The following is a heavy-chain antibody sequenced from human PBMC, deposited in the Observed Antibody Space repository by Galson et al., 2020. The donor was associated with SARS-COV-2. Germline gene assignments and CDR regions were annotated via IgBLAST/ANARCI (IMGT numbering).Heavy chain of an antibody. V-gene: IGHV3-64*01. CDR2: ISSNGGST. J-gene: IGHJ4*02. D-gene: IGHD6-19*01. Sequence: TGGSLRLSCEASGFTFSSYAMHWVRQAPGKGLEYVSTISSNGGSTYYANSVKARFTISRDNSKNTLYLQMGSLRAEDMAVYYCARGRRAVAGTGYFDYRGQGTLVTVAS. CDR1: GFTFSSYA. CDR3: ARGRRAVAGTGYFDY.